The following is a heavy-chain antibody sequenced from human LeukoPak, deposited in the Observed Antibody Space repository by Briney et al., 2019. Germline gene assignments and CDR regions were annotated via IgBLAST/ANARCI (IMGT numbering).Heavy chain of an antibody. CDR1: GFTFGDYA. Sequence: GGSLRLSCTASGFTFGDYAMSWVRQAPGKGLEWVGFIRSKAYGGTTEYAASVKGRFTISRDDSKGIAYLQMNSLRAEDTAVYYCALVAATGWFDPWGQGTLVTVSS. D-gene: IGHD2-15*01. J-gene: IGHJ5*02. CDR3: ALVAATGWFDP. CDR2: IRSKAYGGTT. V-gene: IGHV3-49*04.